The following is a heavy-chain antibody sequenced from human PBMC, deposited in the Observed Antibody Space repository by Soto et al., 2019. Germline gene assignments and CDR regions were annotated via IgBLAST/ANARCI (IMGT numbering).Heavy chain of an antibody. Sequence: GGSLRLSCAASGFTFSSYSMNWVRQAPGKGLEWVSSISSSSSYIYYADSVKGRFTISRDNAKNSLYLQMNSLRAEDTAVYYCAMGDCSSTSCYCDYWGQGTLVTVSS. D-gene: IGHD2-2*01. CDR1: GFTFSSYS. V-gene: IGHV3-21*01. CDR2: ISSSSSYI. CDR3: AMGDCSSTSCYCDY. J-gene: IGHJ4*02.